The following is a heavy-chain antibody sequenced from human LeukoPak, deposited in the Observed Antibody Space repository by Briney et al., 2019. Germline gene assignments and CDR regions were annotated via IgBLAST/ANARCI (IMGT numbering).Heavy chain of an antibody. CDR2: INPNSGGT. J-gene: IGHJ6*02. CDR1: GYTFTGYY. V-gene: IGHV1-2*02. Sequence: ASVTVSCKASGYTFTGYYMHWVRQAPGQGLEWMGWINPNSGGTNYAQKFQGRVTMTRDTSISTAYMELSRLRSDDTAVYYCAREEARRYYYYGMDVWGQGTTVTVSS. D-gene: IGHD6-6*01. CDR3: AREEARRYYYYGMDV.